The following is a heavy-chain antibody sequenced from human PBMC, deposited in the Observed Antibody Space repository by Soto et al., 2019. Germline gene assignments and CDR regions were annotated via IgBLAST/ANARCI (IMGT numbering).Heavy chain of an antibody. J-gene: IGHJ4*02. CDR3: ARGRRLPAARAGGYFDY. V-gene: IGHV4-34*01. D-gene: IGHD2-2*01. Sequence: SETLSLTCAVYGGSFSCYYWSWIRQPPGKGLEWIGEINHSGSTNYNPPLKSRVTISVDTSKNQFSLKLSSVTAADTAVYYCARGRRLPAARAGGYFDYWGQGTLVTVS. CDR1: GGSFSCYY. CDR2: INHSGST.